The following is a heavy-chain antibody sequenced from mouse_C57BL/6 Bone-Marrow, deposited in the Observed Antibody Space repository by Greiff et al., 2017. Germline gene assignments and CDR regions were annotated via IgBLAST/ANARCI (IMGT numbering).Heavy chain of an antibody. Sequence: VHVKQSGAELVRPGASVKLSCTASGFNIKDDYMHWVKQRPEQGLEWIGWIDPENGDTEYASKFQGKATITADTSSNTAYLQLSSLTSEDTAVYYCTPYYYGSSDGYWGQGTTLTVSS. CDR3: TPYYYGSSDGY. J-gene: IGHJ2*01. CDR2: IDPENGDT. D-gene: IGHD1-1*01. CDR1: GFNIKDDY. V-gene: IGHV14-4*01.